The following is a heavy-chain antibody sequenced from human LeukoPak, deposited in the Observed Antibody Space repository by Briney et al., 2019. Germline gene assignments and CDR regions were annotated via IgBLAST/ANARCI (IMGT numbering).Heavy chain of an antibody. CDR3: ATLNSYGYLKADY. V-gene: IGHV1-24*01. J-gene: IGHJ4*02. CDR2: FDPEDGET. CDR1: GYTLTELS. D-gene: IGHD5-18*01. Sequence: ASVKVSCKVSGYTLTELSMHWVRQAPGKGLEWMGGFDPEDGETIYAQKFQGRVTMTEDTSTDTAYMELSSLTSEDTAVYYCATLNSYGYLKADYWGQGTLVTVSS.